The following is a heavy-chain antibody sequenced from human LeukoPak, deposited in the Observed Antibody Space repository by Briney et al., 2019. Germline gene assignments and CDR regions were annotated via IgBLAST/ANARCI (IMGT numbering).Heavy chain of an antibody. J-gene: IGHJ6*02. Sequence: GGSLRLSCAASGFTFSSFALSWVRQAPGKGLEWVSAISGSGGSTYYADSVKGRFTISRDNSKNTLYLQMNSLRAEDTAVYYCAKNCYCSSTSCGSCYYGMDVWGQGTTVTVSS. CDR3: AKNCYCSSTSCGSCYYGMDV. CDR2: ISGSGGST. V-gene: IGHV3-23*01. D-gene: IGHD2-2*01. CDR1: GFTFSSFA.